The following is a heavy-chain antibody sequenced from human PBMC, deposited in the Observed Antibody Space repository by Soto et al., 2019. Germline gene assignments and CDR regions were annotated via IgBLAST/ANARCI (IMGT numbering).Heavy chain of an antibody. CDR1: GFTFSVYT. J-gene: IGHJ5*02. CDR2: ITSSGTTI. CDR3: ASDGYSTSSYWQWFDA. D-gene: IGHD6-6*01. V-gene: IGHV3-48*02. Sequence: EAQLVESGGGLVQPGGSLRLSCAASGFTFSVYTMHWVRQSPGQGLECISSITSSGTTISYADSVKGRFTISRDNAKSSRFLQMDTLRDEDTAVYYCASDGYSTSSYWQWFDAWGQGTMVTVSS.